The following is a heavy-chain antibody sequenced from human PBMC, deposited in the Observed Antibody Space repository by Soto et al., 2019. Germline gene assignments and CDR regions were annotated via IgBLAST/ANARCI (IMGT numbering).Heavy chain of an antibody. D-gene: IGHD3-22*01. CDR3: AGSGIYYDSSGYYPFDY. V-gene: IGHV4-30-2*01. Sequence: PSETLSLTCTVSGGSISSGGYYWSWIRQPPGKGLEWIGYIYHSGSTYYNPSLKSRVTISVDRSKNQFSLKLSSVTAADTAVYYCAGSGIYYDSSGYYPFDYWGQGTLVTVSS. CDR2: IYHSGST. CDR1: GGSISSGGYY. J-gene: IGHJ4*02.